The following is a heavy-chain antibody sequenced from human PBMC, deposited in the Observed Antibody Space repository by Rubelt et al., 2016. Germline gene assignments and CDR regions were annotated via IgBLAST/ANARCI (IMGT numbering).Heavy chain of an antibody. Sequence: QLQLQESGPGLVKPSETLSLTCTVSGGSISSSSYYWGWIRQPPGKGLEWIGYIYYSGSTYYNPSLKSRVTISVDTSKNPFSLKLSSVTAADTAVYYCARADYYDSSGYHNWFDPWGQGTLVTVSS. CDR2: IYYSGST. CDR3: ARADYYDSSGYHNWFDP. CDR1: GGSISSSSYY. V-gene: IGHV4-39*07. D-gene: IGHD3-22*01. J-gene: IGHJ5*02.